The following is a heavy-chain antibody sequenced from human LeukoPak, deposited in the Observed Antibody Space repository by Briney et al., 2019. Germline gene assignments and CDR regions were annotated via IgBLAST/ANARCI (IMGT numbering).Heavy chain of an antibody. Sequence: PGGSLRLSCAASGFTVGTKHMNWVRQAPGKGLEWVSILYSGGDTYYADSVKGRFTISRDNSRNTLSLQMNSLRVEDTAVYYCARVGDHYHWYFDLWGRGTLVTVSS. CDR2: LYSGGDT. V-gene: IGHV3-53*01. J-gene: IGHJ2*01. D-gene: IGHD3-10*01. CDR1: GFTVGTKH. CDR3: ARVGDHYHWYFDL.